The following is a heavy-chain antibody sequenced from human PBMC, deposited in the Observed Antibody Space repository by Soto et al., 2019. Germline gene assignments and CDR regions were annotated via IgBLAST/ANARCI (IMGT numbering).Heavy chain of an antibody. CDR1: GGSIDNYY. V-gene: IGHV4-59*01. Sequence: SETLSLTCSVSGGSIDNYYGGWLRQPPGKGLEWIGYIYYTGSAHSNPSLNSRVTISVDTSRSQFSLKLSSVTAADTAVYYCARGRLRTAFDMWGQGKMVTVSS. CDR2: IYYTGSA. CDR3: ARGRLRTAFDM. D-gene: IGHD4-17*01. J-gene: IGHJ3*02.